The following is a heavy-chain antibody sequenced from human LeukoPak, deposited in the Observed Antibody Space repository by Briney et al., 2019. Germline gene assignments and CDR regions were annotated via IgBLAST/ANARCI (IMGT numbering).Heavy chain of an antibody. Sequence: GGSLRLSCAASGFTFRNYGIHWVRQAPGKGLEWVAFIRNDGSNKYYTDSVKGRFTISRDNSKNTLYLQMNSLRAEDTAVYYCARPQSSTATAFDAFDIWGQGTMVTVSS. D-gene: IGHD2-15*01. CDR3: ARPQSSTATAFDAFDI. J-gene: IGHJ3*02. CDR1: GFTFRNYG. CDR2: IRNDGSNK. V-gene: IGHV3-30*02.